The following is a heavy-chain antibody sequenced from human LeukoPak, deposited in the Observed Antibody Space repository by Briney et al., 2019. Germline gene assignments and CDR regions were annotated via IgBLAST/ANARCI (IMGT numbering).Heavy chain of an antibody. CDR1: GYSVSSGYY. CDR3: ARDFWSAFSGY. J-gene: IGHJ4*02. D-gene: IGHD3-10*01. V-gene: IGHV4-38-2*02. CDR2: IYHSGST. Sequence: SETLSLTCTVSGYSVSSGYYWGWIRQPPGKGLEWIGSIYHSGSTYYNPSLKSRVTISVDTSKNQFSLKLSSVTAADTAVYYCARDFWSAFSGYWGQGTLVTVSS.